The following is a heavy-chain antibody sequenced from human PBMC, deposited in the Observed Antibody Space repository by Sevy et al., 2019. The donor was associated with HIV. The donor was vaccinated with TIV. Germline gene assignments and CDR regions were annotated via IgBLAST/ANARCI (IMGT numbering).Heavy chain of an antibody. CDR3: ARDSSYCSGGSCYPGVYYYGMDV. CDR2: IYYSGST. V-gene: IGHV4-31*03. CDR1: GGSISSGGYY. D-gene: IGHD2-15*01. J-gene: IGHJ6*02. Sequence: SETLSLTCTVSGGSISSGGYYWSWIRQHPGKGLEWIGYIYYSGSTYYNPSLKSRVTISVDTSKNQFSLKLSSVTAADTAVYYCARDSSYCSGGSCYPGVYYYGMDVWGQGTTVTVS.